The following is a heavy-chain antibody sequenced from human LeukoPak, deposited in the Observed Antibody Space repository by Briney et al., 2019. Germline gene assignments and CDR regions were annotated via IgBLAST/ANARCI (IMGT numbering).Heavy chain of an antibody. CDR1: GYSFTCYW. CDR3: ARRWVVADQTYFDY. CDR2: IYPGDSDT. V-gene: IGHV5-51*01. Sequence: GESLKISCKGSGYSFTCYWIGWVRQMPGKGLEWMGIIYPGDSDTSYSPSFQSQVTISADKSISTAYLQWSSLTASDTAMYYCARRWVVADQTYFDYWGQGTLVTVSS. J-gene: IGHJ4*02. D-gene: IGHD2-15*01.